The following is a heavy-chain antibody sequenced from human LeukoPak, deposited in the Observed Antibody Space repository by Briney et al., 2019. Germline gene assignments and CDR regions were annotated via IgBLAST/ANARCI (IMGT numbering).Heavy chain of an antibody. V-gene: IGHV4-59*01. CDR1: GDSISNYY. CDR3: ARETSQKGAHYMDV. D-gene: IGHD3-16*01. J-gene: IGHJ6*03. Sequence: PSETLSLTCTVSGDSISNYYWSWIRQPPGKGLEWIGYIYYSGYTNYNPSLKSRVTISVDTSKNQFSLKLSSVTAADTAVYYCARETSQKGAHYMDVWGKGTTVTISS. CDR2: IYYSGYT.